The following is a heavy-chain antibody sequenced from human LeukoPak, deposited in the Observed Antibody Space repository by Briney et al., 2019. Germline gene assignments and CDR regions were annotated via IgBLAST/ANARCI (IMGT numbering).Heavy chain of an antibody. Sequence: ASVKVSCKASGYTFTSYDINWVRQATGQGLEWMGRMNPNSGNTGYAQKFQGRVTMTRNTSMSTAYMELSSLRSEDTAVYYCARGYSSGWTAYRTGMDVWGQGTTVTVSS. CDR1: GYTFTSYD. V-gene: IGHV1-8*01. D-gene: IGHD6-19*01. CDR3: ARGYSSGWTAYRTGMDV. CDR2: MNPNSGNT. J-gene: IGHJ6*02.